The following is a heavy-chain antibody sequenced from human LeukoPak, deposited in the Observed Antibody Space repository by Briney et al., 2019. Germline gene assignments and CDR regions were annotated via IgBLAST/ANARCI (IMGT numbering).Heavy chain of an antibody. D-gene: IGHD3-16*02. CDR3: ARIVRQDGGYLDL. CDR1: GGSISSSGYY. Sequence: SETLSLTCTVSGGSISSSGYYWTWIRQPPGKGLEWIGYTSDSGSSNYKSSLKSRVSMSVDTSKSQLSLTLTSVTAADTAVYYCARIVRQDGGYLDLWGRGSLVTVSS. CDR2: TSDSGSS. J-gene: IGHJ2*01. V-gene: IGHV4-61*05.